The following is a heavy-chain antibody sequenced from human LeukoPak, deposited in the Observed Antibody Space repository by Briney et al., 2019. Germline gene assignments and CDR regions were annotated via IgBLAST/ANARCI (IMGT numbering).Heavy chain of an antibody. Sequence: QPGRSLRLSCAASGFTFSSYGMHWVRQAPGKGLEWVAVISYDGSNKYYADSVKGRFTISRDNSKNTLYLQMNSLRAEDTAVYYCAKGESGSYSWIYYYYYYGMDVWGQETTVTVSS. V-gene: IGHV3-30*18. J-gene: IGHJ6*02. CDR3: AKGESGSYSWIYYYYYYGMDV. CDR2: ISYDGSNK. D-gene: IGHD1-26*01. CDR1: GFTFSSYG.